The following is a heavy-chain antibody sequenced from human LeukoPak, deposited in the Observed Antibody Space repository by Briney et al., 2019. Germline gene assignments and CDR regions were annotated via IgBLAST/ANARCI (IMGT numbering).Heavy chain of an antibody. CDR1: GFTFNSYG. Sequence: GGSLRLSCAASGFTFNSYGMHWVRQAPGKGLEWVAVIWYDGSKEYYADSVKGRFTISRDNSKNTLYLQMNSLRAEDTAVYYCARLAAWRMDVWGQGTTVTVSS. D-gene: IGHD6-25*01. J-gene: IGHJ6*02. CDR2: IWYDGSKE. CDR3: ARLAAWRMDV. V-gene: IGHV3-33*01.